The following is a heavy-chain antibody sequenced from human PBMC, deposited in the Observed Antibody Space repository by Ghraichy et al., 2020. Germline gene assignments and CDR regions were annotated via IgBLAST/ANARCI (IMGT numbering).Heavy chain of an antibody. D-gene: IGHD3-10*01. CDR1: GFTFKNYD. CDR3: TKDPAGKSSGLGSYGDF. CDR2: IRLDGGSK. Sequence: GGSLRLSCAASGFTFKNYDMHWVRQAPGKGLEWVAFIRLDGGSKYSADSVKGRFTISRDNSKNILFLQMNSLKTEDTAVYYCTKDPAGKSSGLGSYGDFWGQGTQVTVSS. V-gene: IGHV3-30*02. J-gene: IGHJ4*02.